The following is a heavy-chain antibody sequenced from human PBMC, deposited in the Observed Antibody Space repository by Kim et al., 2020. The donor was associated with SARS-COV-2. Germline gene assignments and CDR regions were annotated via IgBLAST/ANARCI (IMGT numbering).Heavy chain of an antibody. Sequence: GGSLRLSCAASGFTFSSYAMSWVRQAPGKGLEWVSAISGSGGSTYYADSVKGRFTISRDNSKNTLYLQMNSLRAEDTAVYYCAKMVYCSGGSCYFNTYMDVWGQGTTVTVSS. J-gene: IGHJ6*02. D-gene: IGHD2-15*01. V-gene: IGHV3-23*01. CDR1: GFTFSSYA. CDR3: AKMVYCSGGSCYFNTYMDV. CDR2: ISGSGGST.